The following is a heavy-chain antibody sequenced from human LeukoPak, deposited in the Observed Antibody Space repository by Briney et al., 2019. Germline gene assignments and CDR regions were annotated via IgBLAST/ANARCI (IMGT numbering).Heavy chain of an antibody. CDR2: INPNSGGT. Sequence: ASVTVSCKASGYTFTGYYMHWVRQAPGQGLEWMGWINPNSGGTKYAQKFQGRVTMTRDTSISTAYMELSRLRSDDTAVYYCARDRCHSGGSCHGAFDIWGQGTMVTVSS. J-gene: IGHJ3*02. CDR3: ARDRCHSGGSCHGAFDI. D-gene: IGHD2-15*01. CDR1: GYTFTGYY. V-gene: IGHV1-2*02.